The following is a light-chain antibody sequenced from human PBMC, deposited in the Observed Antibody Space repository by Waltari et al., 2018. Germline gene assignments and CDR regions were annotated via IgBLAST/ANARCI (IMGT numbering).Light chain of an antibody. J-gene: IGKJ1*01. V-gene: IGKV1-39*01. CDR3: QQSYSTPHT. CDR2: AAS. Sequence: DIRMTQSPSSLSVSLRDSVTLPCRASQSVSIFLNWYQQKPGKAPKLLIYAASSLQGGVPSRFSGSGSGTDFTLTISSLQPEDFATYDCQQSYSTPHTFGQGTKVESK. CDR1: QSVSIF.